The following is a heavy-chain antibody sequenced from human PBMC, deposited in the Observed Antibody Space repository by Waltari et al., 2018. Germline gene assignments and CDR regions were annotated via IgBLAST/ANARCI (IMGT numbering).Heavy chain of an antibody. V-gene: IGHV3-33*01. D-gene: IGHD6-6*01. CDR1: GFTFDSYG. J-gene: IGHJ5*02. CDR2: IWFDGSAK. CDR3: ARDMHSSSSALGWLDP. Sequence: QVQLVESGGGVVQSGRALRLSCVASGFTFDSYGMHGVRQAPGKALGWVSLIWFDGSAKDYADSVKGRFTVSRDNSKNTFYLQLNSLRAEDTAVYYCARDMHSSSSALGWLDPWGQGTLVTVSS.